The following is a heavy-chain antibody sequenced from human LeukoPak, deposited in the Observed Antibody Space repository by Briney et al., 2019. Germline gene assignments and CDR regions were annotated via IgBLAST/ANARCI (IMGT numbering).Heavy chain of an antibody. CDR1: GYSFNRYG. CDR3: ARDEQWVADH. Sequence: ASVKVSCKASGYSFNRYGISWVRQAPGQGLEWMGWISTRNGNRDYAQKFQGRVTMTTDTSTSTAYMNVGSLTSDDTAVYYCARDEQWVADHWGQGTLVTVSS. D-gene: IGHD6-19*01. CDR2: ISTRNGNR. V-gene: IGHV1-18*01. J-gene: IGHJ4*02.